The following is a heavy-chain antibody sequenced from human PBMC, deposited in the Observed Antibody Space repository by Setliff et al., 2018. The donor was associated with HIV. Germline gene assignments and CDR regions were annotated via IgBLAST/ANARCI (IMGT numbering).Heavy chain of an antibody. CDR3: ARDAEPYYDFWSGYYTD. CDR2: VSYDGTYK. D-gene: IGHD3-3*01. CDR1: GFNFDLYG. V-gene: IGHV3-30*04. J-gene: IGHJ4*02. Sequence: PGGSLRLSCEASGFNFDLYGFHWVRQAPGKGLEWVAVVSYDGTYKNYADSVKGRFTISRDNSRSTVYVQMNSLRAEDTAVYYCARDAEPYYDFWSGYYTDWGQGTLVTVSS.